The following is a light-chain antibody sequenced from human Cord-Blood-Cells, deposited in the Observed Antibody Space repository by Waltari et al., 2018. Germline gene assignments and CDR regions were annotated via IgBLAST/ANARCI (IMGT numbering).Light chain of an antibody. V-gene: IGKV3-20*01. Sequence: EIVLTQSPGTLSLSPGERATLSCRASQSVSSSYLAWYQQKPGQAPRLLIYGASSRATGIPDWCSGSVSWTDFTLTIGRLEPEDFAVYYCQEYGSSPPITFGQGTRLEIK. J-gene: IGKJ5*01. CDR1: QSVSSSY. CDR3: QEYGSSPPIT. CDR2: GAS.